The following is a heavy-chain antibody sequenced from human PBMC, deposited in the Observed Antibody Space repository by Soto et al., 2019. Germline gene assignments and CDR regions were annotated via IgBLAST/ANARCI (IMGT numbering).Heavy chain of an antibody. CDR1: GGSFSGYY. Sequence: SETLSLTCAVCGGSFSGYYWSWIRQPPGKGLEWIGEINHSGSTNYNPSLKSRVTISVDTSKNQFSLKLSSVTAADTAVYYCARGGSVLRFLEWLTTGWWFDPWGQGTLVTVSS. D-gene: IGHD3-3*01. CDR2: INHSGST. CDR3: ARGGSVLRFLEWLTTGWWFDP. V-gene: IGHV4-34*01. J-gene: IGHJ5*02.